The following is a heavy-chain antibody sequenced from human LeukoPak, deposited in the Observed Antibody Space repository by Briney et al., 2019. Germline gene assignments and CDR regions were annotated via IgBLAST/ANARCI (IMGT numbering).Heavy chain of an antibody. Sequence: GSLRLSCAASGFTFTNYEMTWVRQASGKGLEWVSYISSSGTTIYYADSVKGRFTISRDNAKNSLYLQMNSLRAEDTAVYYCAELGITMIGGVWGKGTTVTISS. CDR2: ISSSGTTI. V-gene: IGHV3-48*03. D-gene: IGHD3-10*02. J-gene: IGHJ6*04. CDR3: AELGITMIGGV. CDR1: GFTFTNYE.